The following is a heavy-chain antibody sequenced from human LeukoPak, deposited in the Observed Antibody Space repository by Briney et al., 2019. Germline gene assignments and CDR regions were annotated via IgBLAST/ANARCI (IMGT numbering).Heavy chain of an antibody. Sequence: GGSLRLSCTSSGFTFSDYYMSWIRQAPGKGLEWVSYISSSGSTIYYADSVKGRFTISRDNAKNSLYLQMNSLRAEDTAVYYCARGGEYSSSWYGNLNYWGQGTLVTVSS. D-gene: IGHD6-13*01. CDR2: ISSSGSTI. J-gene: IGHJ4*02. V-gene: IGHV3-11*01. CDR1: GFTFSDYY. CDR3: ARGGEYSSSWYGNLNY.